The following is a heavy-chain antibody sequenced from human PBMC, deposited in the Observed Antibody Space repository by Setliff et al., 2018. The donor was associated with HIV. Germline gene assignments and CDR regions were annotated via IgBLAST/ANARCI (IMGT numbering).Heavy chain of an antibody. D-gene: IGHD6-13*01. J-gene: IGHJ6*03. CDR3: ASSSWYYYYYYYLDA. V-gene: IGHV4-61*02. CDR2: IYTGGST. CDR1: DDSISSSSYY. Sequence: PSETLSLTCTVSDDSISSSSYYWSWIRQPAGKGLEWIGRIYTGGSTNYNPSLKSRVTISIDTSKNQFSLRLSSVTAADTAVYFCASSSWYYYYYYYLDAWGKGTTVTVSS.